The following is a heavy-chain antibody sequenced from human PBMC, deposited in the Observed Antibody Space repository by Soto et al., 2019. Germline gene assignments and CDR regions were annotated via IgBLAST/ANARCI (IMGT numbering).Heavy chain of an antibody. Sequence: GGSLRLSCTASGFTFGDYAMSWFRQAPGKGLEWVGFIRSKAYGGTTEYAAFVKGRFTISSDDSKSIAYLQMNSLKTEDTAVYYCTRDRPSGVRSFDPWGQGTLVTVSS. V-gene: IGHV3-49*03. D-gene: IGHD3-10*01. J-gene: IGHJ5*02. CDR3: TRDRPSGVRSFDP. CDR1: GFTFGDYA. CDR2: IRSKAYGGTT.